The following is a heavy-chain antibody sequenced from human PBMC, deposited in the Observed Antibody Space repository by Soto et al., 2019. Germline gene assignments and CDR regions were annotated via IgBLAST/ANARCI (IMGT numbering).Heavy chain of an antibody. CDR3: TTTKGRLEPPTSDL. CDR2: IKSDAYGGAI. V-gene: IGHV3-15*01. CDR1: GFTFSNAW. Sequence: EVQLVESGGGLVKHGGSLRLSCAGSGFTFSNAWMSWVRRAPGKGLEWVGRIKSDAYGGAIDYAAPVKGRFTISRDDSKNARFLQMNNLRAEDTAVYSCTTTKGRLEPPTSDLWGQGTPVIVSS. D-gene: IGHD2-8*01. J-gene: IGHJ4*02.